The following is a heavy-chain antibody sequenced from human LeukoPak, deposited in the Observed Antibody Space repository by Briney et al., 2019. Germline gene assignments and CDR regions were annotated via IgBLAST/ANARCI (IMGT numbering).Heavy chain of an antibody. J-gene: IGHJ4*02. D-gene: IGHD6-13*01. V-gene: IGHV3-21*06. Sequence: GGSLRLSCAASGFTFSNYTMNWVRQAPGKGLECVSSISRSSNYMYHADSVKGRFTIFRDNAKNSVYLQMNNLRAEDTVVYYCASNPDSSSGGWGQGTLVTVSS. CDR2: ISRSSNYM. CDR3: ASNPDSSSGG. CDR1: GFTFSNYT.